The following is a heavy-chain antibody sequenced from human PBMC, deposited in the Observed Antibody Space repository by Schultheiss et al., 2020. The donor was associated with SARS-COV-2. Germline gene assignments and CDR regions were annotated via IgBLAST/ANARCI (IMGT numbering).Heavy chain of an antibody. V-gene: IGHV4-59*01. CDR3: ARRRDYMDV. Sequence: SQTLSLTCTVSGGSISSYYWSWIRQPTGKGLEWIGHIYYSGSTNYNPSLKTRVTISVDTSKNQFSLKLSSVTAADTAVYYCARRRDYMDVWGKGTTVTVAS. CDR1: GGSISSYY. CDR2: IYYSGST. J-gene: IGHJ6*03.